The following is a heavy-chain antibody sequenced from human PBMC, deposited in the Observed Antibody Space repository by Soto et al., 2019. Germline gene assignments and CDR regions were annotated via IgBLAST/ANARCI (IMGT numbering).Heavy chain of an antibody. CDR1: GFTFSSYG. V-gene: IGHV3-33*01. J-gene: IGHJ4*02. CDR3: VRDRHFGQWLALDY. Sequence: PGGSLRLSCAASGFTFSSYGMHWVRQAPGKGLEWVAVIWYDGSNKYYADSVKGRFTISRDNSKNTLYLQMNSLRAEDTAVYYCVRDRHFGQWLALDYWGQGTLVTVSS. D-gene: IGHD6-19*01. CDR2: IWYDGSNK.